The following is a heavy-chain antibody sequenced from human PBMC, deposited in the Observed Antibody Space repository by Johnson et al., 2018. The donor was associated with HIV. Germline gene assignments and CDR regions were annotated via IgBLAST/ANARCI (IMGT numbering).Heavy chain of an antibody. CDR3: ARTGRRVVVRGGAFDI. CDR1: KFTFTNYW. Sequence: EVQLVESGGGLVQPGGSLRLSCADSKFTFTNYWMSWVRQAPGKGLEWVANIKQDGREKYYVDSVKGRFTISRDNAKNSLYLQMNSLRAEDTAVYYCARTGRRVVVRGGAFDIWGQGTLVTVSS. D-gene: IGHD3-22*01. V-gene: IGHV3-7*05. J-gene: IGHJ3*02. CDR2: IKQDGREK.